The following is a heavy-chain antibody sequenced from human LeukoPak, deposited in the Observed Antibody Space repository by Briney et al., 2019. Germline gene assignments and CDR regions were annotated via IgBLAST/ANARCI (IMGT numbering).Heavy chain of an antibody. V-gene: IGHV4-59*01. Sequence: SETLSLTCTVSGGSISSYYWSWIRQPPGKGLEWIGYIYYSGSTNYNPSLKSRVTISVDTSKNQFSLKLSSVTAADTAVYYRVGNPGYSYGYGKYYFDYWGQGTLVTVSS. D-gene: IGHD5-18*01. CDR3: VGNPGYSYGYGKYYFDY. CDR1: GGSISSYY. CDR2: IYYSGST. J-gene: IGHJ4*02.